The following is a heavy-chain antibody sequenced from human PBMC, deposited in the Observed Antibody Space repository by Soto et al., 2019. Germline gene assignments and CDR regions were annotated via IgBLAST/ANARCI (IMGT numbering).Heavy chain of an antibody. Sequence: QVQLQESGPGLVKPLQTLSLTYTVSGGSISSGDYYWNWIRQHPGKGLEWIGYIYYSGSTYYNPSLKSRLTISIDTSKNQFSLKLSSVTAADTAVYYCARDPLGYLPWFDRWGQGTLVTVSS. V-gene: IGHV4-31*03. CDR1: GGSISSGDYY. CDR2: IYYSGST. CDR3: ARDPLGYLPWFDR. D-gene: IGHD3-9*01. J-gene: IGHJ5*02.